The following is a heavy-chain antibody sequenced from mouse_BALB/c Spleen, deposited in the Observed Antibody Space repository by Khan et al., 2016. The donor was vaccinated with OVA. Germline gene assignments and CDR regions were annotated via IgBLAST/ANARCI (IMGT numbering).Heavy chain of an antibody. D-gene: IGHD2-4*01. Sequence: VQLQQPGPELVKPGASVKISCKASGYTFTDYNMHWVKQSHGKSLEWIGYIYPYNGGTGYNQKFKSKATLTVDNSSSTAYMELRSLTSEASAVYFFARSGKYDYDRFAYWGQGTLGTVSA. J-gene: IGHJ3*01. CDR2: IYPYNGGT. CDR3: ARSGKYDYDRFAY. V-gene: IGHV1S29*02. CDR1: GYTFTDYN.